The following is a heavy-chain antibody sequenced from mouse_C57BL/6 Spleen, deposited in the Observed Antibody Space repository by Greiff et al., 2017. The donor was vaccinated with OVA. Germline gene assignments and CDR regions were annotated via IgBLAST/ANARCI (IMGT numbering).Heavy chain of an antibody. V-gene: IGHV1-42*01. CDR3: AKTRLTGYWYFDV. CDR2: INPSTGGT. D-gene: IGHD4-1*01. CDR1: GYSFTGYY. Sequence: EVKLQESGPELVKPGASVKISCKASGYSFTGYYMNWVKQSPEKSLEWIGEINPSTGGTTYNQKFKAKATLTVDKSSSTAYMQLKSLTSEDSAVYYCAKTRLTGYWYFDVWGTGTTVTVSS. J-gene: IGHJ1*03.